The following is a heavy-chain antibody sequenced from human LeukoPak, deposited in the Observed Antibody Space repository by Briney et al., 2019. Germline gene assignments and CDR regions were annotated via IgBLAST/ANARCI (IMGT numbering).Heavy chain of an antibody. CDR3: ARVGRRDGYNLGY. D-gene: IGHD5-24*01. V-gene: IGHV1-8*02. J-gene: IGHJ4*02. CDR1: GYTFTGYY. Sequence: ASVKVSCKASGYTFTGYYMHWVRQAPGQGLEWMGWINPNSGNTGYAQKFQGRVTMTRNTSISTAYMELSSLRSEDTAVYYCARVGRRDGYNLGYWGQGTLVTVSS. CDR2: INPNSGNT.